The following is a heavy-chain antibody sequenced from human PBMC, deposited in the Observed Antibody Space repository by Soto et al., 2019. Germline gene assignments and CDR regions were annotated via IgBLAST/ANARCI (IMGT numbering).Heavy chain of an antibody. V-gene: IGHV3-48*01. CDR1: GLTFNSYS. D-gene: IGHD2-15*01. CDR3: ARTLMCSGGNCSPY. Sequence: GGSLTLSCEASGLTFNSYSMHFVRLSSGMGLEWISYIHRDDVTVYYAVFVKCRFSISRDNAMYSLLLLLICLRAEDTAVYYCARTLMCSGGNCSPYWGRGT. J-gene: IGHJ4*01. CDR2: IHRDDVTV.